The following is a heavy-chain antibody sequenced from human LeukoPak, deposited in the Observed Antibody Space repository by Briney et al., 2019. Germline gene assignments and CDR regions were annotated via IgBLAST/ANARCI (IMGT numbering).Heavy chain of an antibody. V-gene: IGHV3-43*02. CDR2: ISGDGSTT. CDR1: GLTFDDYA. J-gene: IGHJ4*02. D-gene: IGHD3-22*01. Sequence: GGSLRLSCAASGLTFDDYAMYWVRQAPEKGLEWVALISGDGSTTYYTDSVKGRFTISRDNSKNSLDLQMNSLRTGDTALYYCAKGYYDRSGYYYFDSWGQGTLVTVSS. CDR3: AKGYYDRSGYYYFDS.